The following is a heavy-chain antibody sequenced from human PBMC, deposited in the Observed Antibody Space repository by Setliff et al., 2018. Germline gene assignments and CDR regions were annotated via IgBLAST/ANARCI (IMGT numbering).Heavy chain of an antibody. V-gene: IGHV4-39*01. J-gene: IGHJ2*01. D-gene: IGHD7-27*01. CDR2: IYYSGST. CDR3: ARLKSRNWGLWYFDL. CDR1: GGSISSSSYY. Sequence: LSLTCTVSGGSISSSSYYWGWIRQPPGKGLEWIGSIYYSGSTYYNPSLKSRVTISVDTSKNQFSLKLSSVTAAGTAVYYCARLKSRNWGLWYFDLWGRGTLVTVSS.